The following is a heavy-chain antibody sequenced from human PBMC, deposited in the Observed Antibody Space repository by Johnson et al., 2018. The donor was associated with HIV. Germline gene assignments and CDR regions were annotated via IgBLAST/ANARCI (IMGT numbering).Heavy chain of an antibody. J-gene: IGHJ3*02. V-gene: IGHV3-23*01. CDR1: GFTFSSYA. D-gene: IGHD5-18*01. CDR3: ARDQDDGRQLWMGDAFDI. Sequence: VQLLESGGGLVKPGGSLRLSCAASGFTFSSYAMSWVRQAPGKGLEWVSAISGSGGSTYYADSVKGRFTISRDNAKNSLYLQMNSLRAEDTAVYYCARDQDDGRQLWMGDAFDIWGQGTMVTVSS. CDR2: ISGSGGST.